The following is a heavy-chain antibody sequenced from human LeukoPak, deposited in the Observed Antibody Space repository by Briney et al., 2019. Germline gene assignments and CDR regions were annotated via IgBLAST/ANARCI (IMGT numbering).Heavy chain of an antibody. CDR2: ISGSGGST. V-gene: IGHV3-23*01. CDR1: GFTFRRYG. J-gene: IGHJ4*02. CDR3: AKDHEVIPVGVDY. Sequence: GGSLRLSCAASGFTFRRYGMSWVRQAPGKGLEWVSAISGSGGSTFYGDSVKGRFTISRDNSKNTLYLQLNSLRAEDTAVYYCAKDHEVIPVGVDYWGQGTLVTVSS. D-gene: IGHD2-2*01.